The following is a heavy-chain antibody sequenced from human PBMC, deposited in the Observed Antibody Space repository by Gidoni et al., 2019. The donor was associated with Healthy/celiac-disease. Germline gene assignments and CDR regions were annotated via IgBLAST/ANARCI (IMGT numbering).Heavy chain of an antibody. D-gene: IGHD3-22*01. V-gene: IGHV4-39*01. CDR2: IYYSGST. CDR3: ARRGNNYYDSSGYYSD. J-gene: IGHJ4*02. CDR1: GGSISSSSYY. Sequence: QLQLQESGPGLVQPSATLSLTCTVSGGSISSSSYYWGWLRQPPGKGLEWIGSIYYSGSTYYNPSLKSRVTISVDTSKNQFSLKLSSVTAADTAVYYCARRGNNYYDSSGYYSDWGQGTLVTVSS.